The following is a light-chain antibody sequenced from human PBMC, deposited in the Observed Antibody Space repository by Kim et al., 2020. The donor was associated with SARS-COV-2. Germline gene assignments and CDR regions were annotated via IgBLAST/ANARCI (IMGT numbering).Light chain of an antibody. J-gene: IGKJ1*01. V-gene: IGKV1-27*01. Sequence: ASVVDRFTITCRASQGINNDLAWYQQKPGKVPNLLIYGASALQSGVPSRFSGRGSGTDFTLTISSLQPEDVAIYYCQKYNGAPWTFGQGTKVDIK. CDR2: GAS. CDR1: QGINND. CDR3: QKYNGAPWT.